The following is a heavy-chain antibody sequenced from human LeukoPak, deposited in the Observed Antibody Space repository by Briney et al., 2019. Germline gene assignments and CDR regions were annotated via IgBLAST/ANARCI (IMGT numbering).Heavy chain of an antibody. D-gene: IGHD5-18*01. CDR2: MNPNSGNT. CDR1: GYTFTSYD. Sequence: ASVKVSCKASGYTFTSYDINWVRQATGQGLEWMGWMNPNSGNTGYAQKFQGRVTITADESTSTAYMELSSLRSEDTAVYYCARGSVDTAMVRYDYWGQGTLVTVSS. CDR3: ARGSVDTAMVRYDY. V-gene: IGHV1-8*01. J-gene: IGHJ4*02.